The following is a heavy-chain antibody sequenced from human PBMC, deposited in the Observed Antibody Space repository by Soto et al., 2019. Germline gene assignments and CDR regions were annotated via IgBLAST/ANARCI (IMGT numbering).Heavy chain of an antibody. CDR3: ARAPPAPRRVVAAMSDFDI. V-gene: IGHV4-31*03. CDR1: GGSISSGGYY. J-gene: IGHJ3*02. CDR2: ISYSGST. Sequence: QVQLQESGPGLVKPSQTLSLTCTVSGGSISSGGYYWSWIRQHPGKGLEWIGYISYSGSTSYNPALHGRVTLSVDTSKNQFSLKLSSVTAADTALYYCARAPPAPRRVVAAMSDFDIWGQGIIVTLSS. D-gene: IGHD2-15*01.